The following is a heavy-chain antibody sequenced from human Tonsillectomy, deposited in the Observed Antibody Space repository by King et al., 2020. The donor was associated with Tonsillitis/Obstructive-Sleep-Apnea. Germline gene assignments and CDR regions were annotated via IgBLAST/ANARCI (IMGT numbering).Heavy chain of an antibody. Sequence: VQLVESGGGVVQPGRSLRLSCAASGLTFSSCGMHWVRQAPGKGLEWVAVISHDGSYKNYADSVKGRFTVSRDNSKNTLYLQMNSLRAEDTAVYYCAKEAQDYDIFTVLDVLGQGTTVTVSS. CDR2: ISHDGSYK. V-gene: IGHV3-30*18. CDR3: AKEAQDYDIFTVLDV. CDR1: GLTFSSCG. J-gene: IGHJ6*02. D-gene: IGHD3-9*01.